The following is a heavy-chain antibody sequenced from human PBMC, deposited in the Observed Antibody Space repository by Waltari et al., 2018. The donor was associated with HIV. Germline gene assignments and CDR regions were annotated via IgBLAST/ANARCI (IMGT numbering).Heavy chain of an antibody. CDR3: ASGYSSSWRSDYYYYGMDV. J-gene: IGHJ6*02. Sequence: EVQLVESGGGLVQPGGSLRLSCAASGFTFSSYWMHWVRQAPGKGLVWVSRMNSDGGSTSYADSVKGRFTISRDNAKNTLYLQMNSLRAEDTAVYYCASGYSSSWRSDYYYYGMDVWGQGTTVTVSS. CDR2: MNSDGGST. CDR1: GFTFSSYW. D-gene: IGHD6-13*01. V-gene: IGHV3-74*01.